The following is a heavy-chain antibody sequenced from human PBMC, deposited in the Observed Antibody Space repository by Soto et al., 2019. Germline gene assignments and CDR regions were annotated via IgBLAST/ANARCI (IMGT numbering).Heavy chain of an antibody. Sequence: GESLKISCKGSGYTFSTSWISWVRQMPGKGLEWMGRIDPSDSYINYSPSFQGHVSISADKSISTAYLQWSSLKASDTTIYYCARQVRYYDSSGYDYDAFDVWGQGTKVT. D-gene: IGHD3-22*01. V-gene: IGHV5-10-1*01. CDR2: IDPSDSYI. CDR1: GYTFSTSW. CDR3: ARQVRYYDSSGYDYDAFDV. J-gene: IGHJ3*01.